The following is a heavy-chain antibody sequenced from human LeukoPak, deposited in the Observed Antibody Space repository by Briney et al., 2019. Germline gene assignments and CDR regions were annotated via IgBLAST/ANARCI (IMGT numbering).Heavy chain of an antibody. CDR1: GDSISTNNW. D-gene: IGHD5-24*01. Sequence: PSETLSLTCAVSGDSISTNNWYNWVRQPPGKGLEWIGEIYHSGNTNYNPSLKSRVTISVDKSKNQFSLKLTSVTAADTAVYYCAKGNRDGYNFFDYWGQGTLVTVSS. CDR3: AKGNRDGYNFFDY. J-gene: IGHJ4*02. V-gene: IGHV4-4*02. CDR2: IYHSGNT.